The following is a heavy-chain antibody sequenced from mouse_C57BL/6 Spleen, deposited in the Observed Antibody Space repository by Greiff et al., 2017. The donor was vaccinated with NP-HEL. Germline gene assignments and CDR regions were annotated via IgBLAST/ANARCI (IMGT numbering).Heavy chain of an antibody. Sequence: QVQLQQPGTELVKPGASVKLSCKASGYTFSSYWMHWVKQRPGQGLEWIGNINPSNGGTNYNEKFKSKATLTVDKSSSTAYMQLSSLTSEDSAVYYCARGWLSRVYFDYWGQGTTLTVSS. J-gene: IGHJ2*01. CDR2: INPSNGGT. V-gene: IGHV1-53*01. CDR1: GYTFSSYW. CDR3: ARGWLSRVYFDY. D-gene: IGHD2-3*01.